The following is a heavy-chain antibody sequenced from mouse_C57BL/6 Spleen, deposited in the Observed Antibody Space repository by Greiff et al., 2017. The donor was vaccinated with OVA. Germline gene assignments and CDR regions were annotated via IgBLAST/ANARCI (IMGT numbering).Heavy chain of an antibody. V-gene: IGHV2-2*01. Sequence: VKLVESGPGLVQPSQSLSITCTVSGFSLTSYGVHWVRQSPGKGLEWLGVIWSGGSTDYNAAFISRLSISKDNSKSQVFFKMNSLQADDTAIYYCASYYYGSSGLFAYWGQGTLVTVSA. D-gene: IGHD1-1*01. J-gene: IGHJ3*01. CDR3: ASYYYGSSGLFAY. CDR2: IWSGGST. CDR1: GFSLTSYG.